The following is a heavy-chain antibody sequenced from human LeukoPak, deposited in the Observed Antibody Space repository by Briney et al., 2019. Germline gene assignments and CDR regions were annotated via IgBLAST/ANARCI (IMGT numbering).Heavy chain of an antibody. CDR3: TRESGPYCPFGY. D-gene: IGHD1-26*01. J-gene: IGHJ4*02. V-gene: IGHV4-4*02. Sequence: GTLSLTCGVSGGSITSTNWWSWVRQPPGQGLEWIGEISLTGRTNYNPSLIGRVIMSLDESRNQLSLTLTSVTAADTAMYYCTRESGPYCPFGYWGQGTLVVVPS. CDR2: ISLTGRT. CDR1: GGSITSTNW.